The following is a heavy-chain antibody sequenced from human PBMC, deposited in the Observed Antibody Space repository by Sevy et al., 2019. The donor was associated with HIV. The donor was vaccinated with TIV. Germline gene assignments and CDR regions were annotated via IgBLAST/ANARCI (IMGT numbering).Heavy chain of an antibody. V-gene: IGHV3-30*02. J-gene: IGHJ4*02. CDR2: IRYDGSNK. CDR1: GFTFSSYG. Sequence: GGSLRLSCAASGFTFSSYGMHWVRQAPGKGLEWVAFIRYDGSNKYYADSVKGRFTISRDNSKNTLYLQMNSLRAEDTAVYYCAKDPDQCGGDCYEGEKGDYWGQGTLVTVSS. CDR3: AKDPDQCGGDCYEGEKGDY. D-gene: IGHD2-21*01.